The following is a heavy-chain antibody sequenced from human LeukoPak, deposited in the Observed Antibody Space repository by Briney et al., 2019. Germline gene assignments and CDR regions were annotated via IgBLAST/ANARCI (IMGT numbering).Heavy chain of an antibody. CDR3: ARGKYYYDSSGYPSDPFDI. D-gene: IGHD3-22*01. CDR1: GYTFTSYA. J-gene: IGHJ3*02. CDR2: INTNTGNP. V-gene: IGHV7-4-1*02. Sequence: ASVKVSCKASGYTFTSYAMNWVRQAPGQGLEWMGWINTNTGNPTYAQGFTGRFVFSLDTSVSTAYLQVSSLKAEDTAVYYCARGKYYYDSSGYPSDPFDIWGQGTMVTVSS.